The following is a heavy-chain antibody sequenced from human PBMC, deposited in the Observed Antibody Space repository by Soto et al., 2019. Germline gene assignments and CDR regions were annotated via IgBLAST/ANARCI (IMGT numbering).Heavy chain of an antibody. Sequence: QVQLQESGPGLVKPSQTLSLTCTVSGGSISSGDYYWSWIRQHPGKGLEWLGYIYYRGSTYYNPSLKSRVTISVDTSKNQFSLKLSSVTAADTAVYYCARWWSGSREGFDPWGQGTLVTVSS. V-gene: IGHV4-31*03. D-gene: IGHD3-3*01. CDR2: IYYRGST. CDR3: ARWWSGSREGFDP. CDR1: GGSISSGDYY. J-gene: IGHJ5*02.